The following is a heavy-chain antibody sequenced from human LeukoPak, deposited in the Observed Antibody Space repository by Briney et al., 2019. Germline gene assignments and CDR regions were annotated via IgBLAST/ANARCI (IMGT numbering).Heavy chain of an antibody. Sequence: GGSLRLSCAASGFILSSYEMNWVRQAPGKGLEWVSYISSRGSTIYYADFVKGRFTISRDNAENSLFLQMNSLRAEDTGVYYCARIPGMTTITTVSWGKGTTVTVSS. D-gene: IGHD4-11*01. V-gene: IGHV3-48*03. J-gene: IGHJ6*04. CDR1: GFILSSYE. CDR3: ARIPGMTTITTVS. CDR2: ISSRGSTI.